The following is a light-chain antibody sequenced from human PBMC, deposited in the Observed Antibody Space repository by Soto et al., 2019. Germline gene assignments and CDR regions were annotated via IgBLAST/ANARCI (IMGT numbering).Light chain of an antibody. CDR3: FSFTTTRTHV. V-gene: IGLV2-14*01. CDR1: SSDIGAYDY. Sequence: QSALTQPASLSGSPGQSITISCTGTSSDIGAYDYVSWFQQHPGKAPKLMISEVNNRPSGVSNRFSGSKSGNTAYLTISGLQVEDEAEYFCFSFTTTRTHVVGHGTKVTVL. CDR2: EVN. J-gene: IGLJ1*01.